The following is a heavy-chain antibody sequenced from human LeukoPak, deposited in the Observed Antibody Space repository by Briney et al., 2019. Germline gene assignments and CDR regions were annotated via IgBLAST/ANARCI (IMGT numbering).Heavy chain of an antibody. CDR3: ASSEPLLYGGVDY. Sequence: GGSLRLSCAASGFTFSDYYMSWIRQAPGKGLEWVSYISGSGSTIYYADSVKGRFTISRDNAKNSLYLQMNSLRAEDTAVYYCASSEPLLYGGVDYWGQGTLVTVSS. J-gene: IGHJ4*02. V-gene: IGHV3-11*01. CDR2: ISGSGSTI. CDR1: GFTFSDYY. D-gene: IGHD3-16*02.